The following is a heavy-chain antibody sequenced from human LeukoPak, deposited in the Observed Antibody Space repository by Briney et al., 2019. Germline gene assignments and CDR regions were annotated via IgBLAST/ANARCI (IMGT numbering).Heavy chain of an antibody. CDR2: VHLDGRT. Sequence: SDTLSLTCGVSGGSVINTNWWTLVRQPPGKGLEWIGEVHLDGRTNYNPSLERRLTMSVDVSENQVSLKLTSVTAADTAVYYCAREGGFYRPLDYSGQGTLVTVSS. J-gene: IGHJ4*02. CDR1: GGSVINTNW. D-gene: IGHD3-3*01. V-gene: IGHV4-4*02. CDR3: AREGGFYRPLDY.